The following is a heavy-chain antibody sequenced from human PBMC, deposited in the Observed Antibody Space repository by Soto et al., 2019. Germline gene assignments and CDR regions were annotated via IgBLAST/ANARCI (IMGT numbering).Heavy chain of an antibody. CDR3: ARVSSSWGLVNYFDY. J-gene: IGHJ4*02. Sequence: SETLSLTCSFSGFSISSGYWTWIRHPPGKRLEWIGYIYLGGSINYNPSLKSRVIISVDTAKNQFSLKLSSVTAADTAVYYCARVSSSWGLVNYFDYWGQGTLVTVSS. V-gene: IGHV4-59*01. D-gene: IGHD6-13*01. CDR2: IYLGGSI. CDR1: GFSISSGY.